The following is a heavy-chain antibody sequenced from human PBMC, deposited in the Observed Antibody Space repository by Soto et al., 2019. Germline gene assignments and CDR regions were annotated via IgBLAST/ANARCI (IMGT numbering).Heavy chain of an antibody. D-gene: IGHD3-3*01. J-gene: IGHJ4*02. Sequence: ASVKVSCKASGYTFTSYGISWVRQAPGQGLEWMGWTSAYNGNTNYAQKLQGRVTMTTDTSTSTAYMELRSLRSDDTAVYYCARAYRPFWSGYYLGYWGQGTLVTVSS. CDR3: ARAYRPFWSGYYLGY. V-gene: IGHV1-18*04. CDR2: TSAYNGNT. CDR1: GYTFTSYG.